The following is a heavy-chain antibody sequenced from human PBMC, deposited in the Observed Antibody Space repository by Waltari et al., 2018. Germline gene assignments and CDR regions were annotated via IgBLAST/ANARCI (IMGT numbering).Heavy chain of an antibody. CDR2: ISDSGGII. V-gene: IGHV3-23*01. J-gene: IGHJ4*02. CDR3: ARGSGVDS. Sequence: EVQLLESGGGLVQPGGSLRLSCAASGFSFNTYVMNWVPQAPGKGLEWVSSISDSGGIINYTDSVKGRFTISRDNSKNTLYLQMNSLRVDDTAVYYCARGSGVDSWGQGTLVTISS. D-gene: IGHD7-27*01. CDR1: GFSFNTYV.